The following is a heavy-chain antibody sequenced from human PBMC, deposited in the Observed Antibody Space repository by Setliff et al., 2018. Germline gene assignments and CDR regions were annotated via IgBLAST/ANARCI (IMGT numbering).Heavy chain of an antibody. CDR2: IFLTGST. V-gene: IGHV4-61*09. J-gene: IGHJ4*02. CDR3: VRSAVYCARDCYPRYFDS. Sequence: KPSETLSLTCNVSGVSIANTASYWSWIRQPAGKTLEWIGHIFLTGSTDYDPSFGSRVTISLDMSNNEFSLRMASVTSADTAIYYCVRSAVYCARDCYPRYFDSWGQGTLVTVSS. CDR1: GVSIANTASY. D-gene: IGHD2-21*01.